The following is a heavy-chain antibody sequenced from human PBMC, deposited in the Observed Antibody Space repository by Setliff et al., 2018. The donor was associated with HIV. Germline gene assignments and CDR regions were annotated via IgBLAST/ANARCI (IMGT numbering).Heavy chain of an antibody. Sequence: ASVKVSCKASGYTFTSYGISWVRRAPGQGLEWMGWIGAYNGNTNYAQKLQGRVTMTTDTSTSTAYMELRSLRSEDTAVYYCAVDLGDYYYDTTDYYYGGGLGYWGQGTLVAVSS. D-gene: IGHD3-22*01. CDR1: GYTFTSYG. V-gene: IGHV1-18*01. J-gene: IGHJ4*02. CDR3: AVDLGDYYYDTTDYYYGGGLGY. CDR2: IGAYNGNT.